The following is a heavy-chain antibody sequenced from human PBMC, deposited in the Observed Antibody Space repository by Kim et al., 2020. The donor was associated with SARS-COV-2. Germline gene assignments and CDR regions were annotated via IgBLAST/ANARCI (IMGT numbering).Heavy chain of an antibody. CDR3: ARHDWFDP. CDR2: LFSDSRT. V-gene: IGHV3-53*01. CDR1: GFTVSADH. Sequence: GGSLRLSCAASGFTVSADHMSWVRQAPGKGLEWVSLLFSDSRTFYADSVKGRITISRDDSRNTVYLEMNSLRPEDMAAYYCARHDWFDPWGHGTQVTVSS. J-gene: IGHJ5*02.